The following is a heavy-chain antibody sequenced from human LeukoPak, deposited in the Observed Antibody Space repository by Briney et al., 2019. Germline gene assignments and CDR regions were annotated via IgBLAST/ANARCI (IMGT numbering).Heavy chain of an antibody. CDR2: ISYDGSNK. V-gene: IGHV3-30-3*01. D-gene: IGHD3-3*01. Sequence: GGSLRLSCAASGFTFSSYAMHWVRQAPGKGLEWVAVISYDGSNKYYAESVKGRFTISRDNSKTTMFGQLNSLRVEDTAVYYCARCRENDFWSGSPVDYWGQGTLVTVSS. J-gene: IGHJ4*02. CDR3: ARCRENDFWSGSPVDY. CDR1: GFTFSSYA.